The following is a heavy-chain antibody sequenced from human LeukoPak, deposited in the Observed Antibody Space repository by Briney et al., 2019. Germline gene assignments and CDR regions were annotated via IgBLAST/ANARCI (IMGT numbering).Heavy chain of an antibody. J-gene: IGHJ5*02. D-gene: IGHD1-7*01. CDR2: LSGNGGST. Sequence: HPGRSLRLSCAASGFTFSSYAMTWVRQAPGNGLEWVSGLSGNGGSTYYADSVKGQFTISRDNFKNTLYLQMNSLRVEDSGVYYCAKDLMIGTLGWFDPWGQGTLVTVSS. CDR3: AKDLMIGTLGWFDP. V-gene: IGHV3-23*01. CDR1: GFTFSSYA.